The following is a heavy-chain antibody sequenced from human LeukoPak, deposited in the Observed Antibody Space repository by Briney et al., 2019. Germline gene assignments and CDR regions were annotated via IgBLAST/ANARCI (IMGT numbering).Heavy chain of an antibody. CDR1: GYTFTSYD. D-gene: IGHD3-3*01. Sequence: ASVKVSCKASGYTFTSYDINWVRQATGQGLEWMGWMNPNSGNTGYAQKFQGRVTITRNTSISTAYMELSSLRSEDTAVYYCARGRVYDFWSGYDDAFDIWGQGTMVTVSS. CDR2: MNPNSGNT. CDR3: ARGRVYDFWSGYDDAFDI. V-gene: IGHV1-8*03. J-gene: IGHJ3*02.